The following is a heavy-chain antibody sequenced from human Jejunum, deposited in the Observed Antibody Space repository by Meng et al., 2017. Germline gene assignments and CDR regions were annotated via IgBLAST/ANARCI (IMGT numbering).Heavy chain of an antibody. V-gene: IGHV4-61*03. D-gene: IGHD5-24*01. J-gene: IGHJ4*02. CDR2: ISDSGTT. CDR3: ARDSETYPTYFDY. CDR1: GGSVSSGFYY. Sequence: QLQESGPGLVRPSETLSLTCTVSGGSVSSGFYYWSWIRQPPGKGLEWIGYISDSGTTNYNPSLKSRVTMSVDTSKNHFSLKLTSVTAADTAVYFCARDSETYPTYFDYWGQGTLVTVSS.